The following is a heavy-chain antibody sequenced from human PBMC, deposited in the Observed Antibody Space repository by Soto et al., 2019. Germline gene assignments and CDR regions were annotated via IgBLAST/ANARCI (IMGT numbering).Heavy chain of an antibody. CDR1: GGTFSSYA. CDR2: IIPIFGTA. J-gene: IGHJ4*02. CDR3: ARVDFLAYCGGDCYSRPHY. V-gene: IGHV1-69*13. D-gene: IGHD2-21*02. Sequence: SVKVSCKASGGTFSSYAISWVRQAPGQGLEWMGGIIPIFGTANYAQKFQGRVTITADESTSTAYMELSSLRSEDTAVYYCARVDFLAYCGGDCYSRPHYWGQGTLVTVSS.